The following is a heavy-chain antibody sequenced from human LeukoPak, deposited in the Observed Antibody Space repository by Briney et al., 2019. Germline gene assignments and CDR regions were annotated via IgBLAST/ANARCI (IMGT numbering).Heavy chain of an antibody. D-gene: IGHD3-9*01. Sequence: GGSLRLSCAACGFTFSSYAMHWVRQAPGKGLEWVAVISYDGSNKYYADSVKGRFTISRDNSKNTLYLQMNSLRAEDTAVYYCASGGLRYFDWLTDYWGQGTLVTVSS. CDR2: ISYDGSNK. CDR1: GFTFSSYA. V-gene: IGHV3-30-3*01. CDR3: ASGGLRYFDWLTDY. J-gene: IGHJ4*02.